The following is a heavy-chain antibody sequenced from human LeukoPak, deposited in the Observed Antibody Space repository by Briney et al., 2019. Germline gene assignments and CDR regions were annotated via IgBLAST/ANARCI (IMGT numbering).Heavy chain of an antibody. CDR1: GDSISRNY. D-gene: IGHD4-17*01. CDR3: ARWTTVTNDAIDI. J-gene: IGHJ3*02. CDR2: IYTGGST. V-gene: IGHV4-4*07. Sequence: SETLSLTCTVSGDSISRNYWSWIRQPAGKGLEWIGRIYTGGSTNYNPSLKSRVTMSTDTSKNQFSLKLSSVTAADTAIYYCARWTTVTNDAIDIWGQGTMVTVSS.